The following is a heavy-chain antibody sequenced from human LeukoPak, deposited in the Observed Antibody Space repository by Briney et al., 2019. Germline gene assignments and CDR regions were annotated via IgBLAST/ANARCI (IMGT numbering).Heavy chain of an antibody. J-gene: IGHJ4*02. CDR3: ARGLYDSSGYLY. V-gene: IGHV4-59*01. CDR1: GGSISSYY. CDR2: IYYSGST. D-gene: IGHD3-22*01. Sequence: SETLSLTCTVSGGSISSYYWSWIRQPPGKGLEWIGYIYYSGSTNYNPSLKSRVTISVDTSKNQFSLKLSSVTAADTAVYYCARGLYDSSGYLYWGQGTLVTVSS.